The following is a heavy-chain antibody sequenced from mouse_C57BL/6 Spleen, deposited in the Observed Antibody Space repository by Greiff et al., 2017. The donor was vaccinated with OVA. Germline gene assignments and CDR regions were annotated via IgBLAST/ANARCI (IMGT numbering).Heavy chain of an antibody. CDR3: TRGGYYFDY. D-gene: IGHD1-1*02. Sequence: QVHVKQSGAELVRPGASVTLSCKASGYTFTDYEMHWVKQTPVHGLEWIGAIDPETGGTAYNQKFKGKAILTADKSSSTAYMELRSLTSEDSAVYYCTRGGYYFDYWGQGTTLTVSS. V-gene: IGHV1-15*01. CDR2: IDPETGGT. J-gene: IGHJ2*01. CDR1: GYTFTDYE.